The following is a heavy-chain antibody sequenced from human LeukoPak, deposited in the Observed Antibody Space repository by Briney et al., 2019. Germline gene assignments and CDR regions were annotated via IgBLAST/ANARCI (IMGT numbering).Heavy chain of an antibody. D-gene: IGHD2-2*02. CDR1: GYTLTELS. CDR3: ATGVVKVVPAAIPLDWFDP. CDR2: FDPEDGET. J-gene: IGHJ5*02. Sequence: GASMKVSCKVYGYTLTELSMHWVRQAPGKGREWMGGFDPEDGETIYAQKFQGRVTMTEDTSTDTAYMELSSLRSEDTAVYYCATGVVKVVPAAIPLDWFDPWGQGTLVTVSS. V-gene: IGHV1-24*01.